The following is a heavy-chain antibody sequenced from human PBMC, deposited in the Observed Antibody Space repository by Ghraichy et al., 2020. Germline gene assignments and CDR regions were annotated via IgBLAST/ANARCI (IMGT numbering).Heavy chain of an antibody. V-gene: IGHV3-33*01. CDR2: IWYDGSNE. Sequence: GSLRLSCAASGFTFSSFGMYWVRQAPGKGPEWVAVIWYDGSNEDYADPVKGRFTISRDNSKNTLYLQMNSLRDEDTAIYYCARDPSSRAAAGRFDYWGQGTLVTVSS. J-gene: IGHJ4*02. D-gene: IGHD6-13*01. CDR1: GFTFSSFG. CDR3: ARDPSSRAAAGRFDY.